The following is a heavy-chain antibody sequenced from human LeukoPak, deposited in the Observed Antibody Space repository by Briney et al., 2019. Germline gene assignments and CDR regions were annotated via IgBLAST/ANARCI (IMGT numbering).Heavy chain of an antibody. CDR2: IRYDGSDK. J-gene: IGHJ4*02. D-gene: IGHD1-26*01. CDR3: AKDGVGTSTAAY. V-gene: IGHV3-30*02. Sequence: SGGSLRLSCKASGFSFSSYGMHWVRQAPGKGLEWVAFIRYDGSDKYYADSVKGRFTISRDNSNNILYLHLNSLRPEDTAVFYCAKDGVGTSTAAYWGQGALVTVSS. CDR1: GFSFSSYG.